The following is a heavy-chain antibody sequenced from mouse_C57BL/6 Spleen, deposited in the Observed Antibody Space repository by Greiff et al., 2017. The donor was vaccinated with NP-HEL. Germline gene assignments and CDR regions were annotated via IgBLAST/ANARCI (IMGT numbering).Heavy chain of an antibody. CDR1: GYSFTDYN. CDR3: ARGGAYAMDY. V-gene: IGHV1-39*01. CDR2: INPNYGTT. J-gene: IGHJ4*01. Sequence: VQLQQPGAELVRPGTSVKLSCKASGYSFTDYNMNWVKQSNGKSLEWIGVINPNYGTTSYNQKFKGKATLTVDQSSSTAYMQLNSLTSEDSAVYYCARGGAYAMDYWGQGTSVTVSS. D-gene: IGHD3-1*01.